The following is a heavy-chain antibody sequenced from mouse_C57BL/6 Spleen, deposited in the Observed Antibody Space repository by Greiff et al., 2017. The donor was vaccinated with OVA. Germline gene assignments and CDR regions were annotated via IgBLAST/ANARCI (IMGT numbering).Heavy chain of an antibody. V-gene: IGHV10-1*01. CDR3: VSQGEKDYFDY. CDR1: GFSFNTYA. J-gene: IGHJ2*01. CDR2: IRSKSNNYAT. Sequence: EVQGVESGGGLVQPKGSLKLSCAASGFSFNTYAMNWVRQAPGKGLEWVARIRSKSNNYATYYADSVKDRFTISRDDSESMLYLQMNNLKTEDTAMYYCVSQGEKDYFDYWGQGTTLTVSS.